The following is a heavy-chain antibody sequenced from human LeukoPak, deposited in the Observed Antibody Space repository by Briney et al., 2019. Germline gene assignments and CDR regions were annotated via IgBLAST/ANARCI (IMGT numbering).Heavy chain of an antibody. CDR1: GGSISSYY. V-gene: IGHV4-4*07. J-gene: IGHJ4*02. Sequence: ASETLSLTCTVSGGSISSYYWSWIRQPAGKGLEWIGRIYSTGSTNYNPSLKSRVTMSVDTSKNQFSLKLSSVTAADTAVYYCARGASTIFGVVIILGWRFDYWGQGTLVTVSS. CDR3: ARGASTIFGVVIILGWRFDY. CDR2: IYSTGST. D-gene: IGHD3-3*01.